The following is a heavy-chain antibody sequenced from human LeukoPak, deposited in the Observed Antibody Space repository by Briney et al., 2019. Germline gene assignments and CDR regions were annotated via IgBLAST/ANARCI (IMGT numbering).Heavy chain of an antibody. CDR3: AKGADYSNYYFDY. D-gene: IGHD4-11*01. CDR2: IRYDGSNK. V-gene: IGHV3-30*02. Sequence: GGSLRLSCAASGFTFSSYGMHWVRQAPGKGLEWVAFIRYDGSNKYYADSVKGRFTISRDNSKNTLYLQMNSLRAEDTAVYYCAKGADYSNYYFDYWGQGTRVTVSS. J-gene: IGHJ4*02. CDR1: GFTFSSYG.